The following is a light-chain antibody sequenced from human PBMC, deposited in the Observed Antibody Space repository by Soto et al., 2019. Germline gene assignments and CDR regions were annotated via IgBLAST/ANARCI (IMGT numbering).Light chain of an antibody. V-gene: IGLV1-47*01. CDR3: AAWDNSLSGRL. CDR2: GND. J-gene: IGLJ3*02. CDR1: GSNIGTNY. Sequence: QPVLTQPPSASGTPGQRVTISCSGSGSNIGTNYVYWYQQLPGSAPKLLIYGNDQRPSVVPDRFSGSKSGTSASLAISGVRSEDEADYYCAAWDNSLSGRLFGGGTKLTVL.